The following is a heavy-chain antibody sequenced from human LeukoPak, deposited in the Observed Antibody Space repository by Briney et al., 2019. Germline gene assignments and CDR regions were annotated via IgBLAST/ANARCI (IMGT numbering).Heavy chain of an antibody. CDR2: IYYSGST. J-gene: IGHJ4*02. Sequence: PSETLSLTCTVSGGSVSSGSYYWSWIRQPPGKGLEWIGYIYYSGSTNYNPSLKSRVTISVDTSKNQFSLKLSSATAADTAVYYCARENRFGHFDYWGQGTLVTVSS. D-gene: IGHD1-14*01. CDR1: GGSVSSGSYY. V-gene: IGHV4-61*01. CDR3: ARENRFGHFDY.